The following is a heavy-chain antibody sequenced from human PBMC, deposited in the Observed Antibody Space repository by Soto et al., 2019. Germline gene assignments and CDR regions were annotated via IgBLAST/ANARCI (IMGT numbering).Heavy chain of an antibody. D-gene: IGHD1-1*01. CDR2: IYYSGST. J-gene: IGHJ4*02. CDR3: ASRGAGYFYDS. V-gene: IGHV4-59*01. CDR1: GGSISSYY. Sequence: SETLSLTCTVSGGSISSYYWSWIRQPPGKGLEWIGYIYYSGSTNYNPSLKSRVTISVDTSKNQFSLNLSSVTAADTAVYYCASRGAGYFYDSWGPGTLVTVSS.